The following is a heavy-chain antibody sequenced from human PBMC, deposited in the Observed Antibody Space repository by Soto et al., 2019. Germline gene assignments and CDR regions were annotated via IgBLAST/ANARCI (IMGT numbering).Heavy chain of an antibody. Sequence: ASVKVSCKASGGTFSSYAISWVRQAPGQGLEWMGGIIPIFGTANYAQKFQGRVTITADESTSTAYMELSSLRSEDTAVYYCAREPLGVGRHRFDYWGQGTLVTVSS. CDR2: IIPIFGTA. CDR3: AREPLGVGRHRFDY. V-gene: IGHV1-69*13. D-gene: IGHD3-10*01. J-gene: IGHJ4*02. CDR1: GGTFSSYA.